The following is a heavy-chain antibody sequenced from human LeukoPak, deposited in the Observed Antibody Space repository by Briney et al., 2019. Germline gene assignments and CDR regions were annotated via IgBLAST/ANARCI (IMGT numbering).Heavy chain of an antibody. CDR2: IYYSGST. D-gene: IGHD6-19*01. J-gene: IGHJ4*02. Sequence: PSETLSLTYTVSGGSVSSGSYYWSWIRQPPGKGLEWIGYIYYSGSTNYNPSLKSRVTISVDTSKNQFSLKLSSVTAADTAVYYCARGISSGWSRAVGYWGQGTLVTVSS. V-gene: IGHV4-61*01. CDR3: ARGISSGWSRAVGY. CDR1: GGSVSSGSYY.